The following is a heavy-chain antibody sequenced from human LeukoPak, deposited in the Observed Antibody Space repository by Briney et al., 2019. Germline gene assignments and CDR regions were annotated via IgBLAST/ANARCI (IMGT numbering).Heavy chain of an antibody. D-gene: IGHD3-16*02. CDR1: GGIFGSYA. J-gene: IGHJ4*02. V-gene: IGHV1-69*06. CDR2: IIPIFDTP. Sequence: GASVKVSCKASGGIFGSYAINWVRQAPGQGLEWLGRIIPIFDTPNYAQTFQGRVTISADKSTRTVYMELSSLRSEDTALYYCAKGSRPREAGSYRFWGQGTLVTVSS. CDR3: AKGSRPREAGSYRF.